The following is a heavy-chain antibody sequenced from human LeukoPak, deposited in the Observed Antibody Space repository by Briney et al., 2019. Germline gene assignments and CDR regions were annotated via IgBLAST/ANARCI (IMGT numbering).Heavy chain of an antibody. Sequence: GGSLRLSCAASGFTFSTYPMSWVRQAPGKGLEWVSAICGSGGDTYYADSVKGRITISRENSKNTPYLQMNSLRAEDTALYYCATSSGWYPKYFDYWGQGTLVTVSS. CDR1: GFTFSTYP. CDR2: ICGSGGDT. J-gene: IGHJ4*02. V-gene: IGHV3-23*01. D-gene: IGHD6-19*01. CDR3: ATSSGWYPKYFDY.